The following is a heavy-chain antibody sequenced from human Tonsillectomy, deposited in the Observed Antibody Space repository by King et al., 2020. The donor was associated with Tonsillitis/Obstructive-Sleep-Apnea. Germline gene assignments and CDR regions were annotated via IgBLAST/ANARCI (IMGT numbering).Heavy chain of an antibody. CDR2: IYYSGST. Sequence: VQLQESGPGLVKPSETLSLTCSVSGGSITNYYWNWSRQPPGKGLEWIGYIYYSGSTKYNPSLNSRVTISVDTSRNQFSLKLTSVTAADTAVYYCAGADTEWSVPYHFDYWGRGALVTVSS. V-gene: IGHV4-59*01. D-gene: IGHD3-3*01. J-gene: IGHJ4*02. CDR1: GGSITNYY. CDR3: AGADTEWSVPYHFDY.